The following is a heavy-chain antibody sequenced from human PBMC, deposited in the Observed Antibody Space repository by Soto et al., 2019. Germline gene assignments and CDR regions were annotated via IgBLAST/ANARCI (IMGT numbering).Heavy chain of an antibody. CDR3: GRDVYYDILNGYYRGWWFDP. J-gene: IGHJ5*02. V-gene: IGHV1-2*04. Sequence: ASVKVSCKASGYTFTGYYMHWVRQAPGQGLEWMGWINPNSGGTNYAQKFRGWVTMTRDTSISTAYMELSRLRSDDTAVYYCGRDVYYDILNGYYRGWWFDPWGQGTLVTVSS. CDR2: INPNSGGT. CDR1: GYTFTGYY. D-gene: IGHD3-9*01.